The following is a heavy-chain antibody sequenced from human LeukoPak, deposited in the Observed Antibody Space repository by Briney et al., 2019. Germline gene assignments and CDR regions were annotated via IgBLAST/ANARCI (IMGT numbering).Heavy chain of an antibody. J-gene: IGHJ4*02. CDR3: ARIRYCGGISCYYIDY. CDR1: GYTLTELS. D-gene: IGHD2-2*01. CDR2: IDPNTGDS. Sequence: ASVKVSCKVSGYTLTELSMHWVRQAPGQGLEWMGWIDPNTGDSNYVQKFQGRVTMTRDTSISTAYMELSRLRSDDTAFYYCARIRYCGGISCYYIDYWGQGTLVTVSA. V-gene: IGHV1-2*02.